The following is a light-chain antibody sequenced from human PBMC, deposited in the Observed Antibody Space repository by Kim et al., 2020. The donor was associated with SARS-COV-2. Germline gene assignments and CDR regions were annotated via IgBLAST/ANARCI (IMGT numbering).Light chain of an antibody. CDR1: NLRRDY. CDR2: GKN. J-gene: IGLJ2*01. V-gene: IGLV3-19*01. CDR3: NSRDTSGNLVV. Sequence: SSELTQDPAVSVALGQTVRITCQGDNLRRDYASWFQKKPGQAPILVIYGKNNRPSGIPDRFSGSNSGNTASLTITGAQAEDEADYYCNSRDTSGNLVVFG.